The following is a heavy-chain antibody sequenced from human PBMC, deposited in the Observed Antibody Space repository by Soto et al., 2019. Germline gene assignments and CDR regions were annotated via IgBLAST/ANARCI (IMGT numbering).Heavy chain of an antibody. Sequence: SETLSLTCTVSGGSISSGGSYWSWIRQHPGKGLEWFGYINYSGSTYYNPSLKSRVTISVDTSKNQFSLKLSSVTAADTAVYYCARGFVHSSSGYSIRDYYGMDVWGQGTTVTVSS. V-gene: IGHV4-31*03. CDR1: GGSISSGGSY. D-gene: IGHD6-13*01. CDR3: ARGFVHSSSGYSIRDYYGMDV. CDR2: INYSGST. J-gene: IGHJ6*02.